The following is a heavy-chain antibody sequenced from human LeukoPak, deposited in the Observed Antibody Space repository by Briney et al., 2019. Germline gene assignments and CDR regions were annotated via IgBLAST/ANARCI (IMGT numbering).Heavy chain of an antibody. D-gene: IGHD6-13*01. CDR2: IGPDGGTT. J-gene: IGHJ4*02. CDR3: ARGAQLTDY. CDR1: GFMFYTYG. Sequence: GGSLRLSCAASGFMFYTYGMHWVRQAPGKGLEYVSGIGPDGGTTYYAKSVKGRFTISRDNSKSMVYLQMGSLTADDMAVYYCARGAQLTDYWGQGTLVTVSS. V-gene: IGHV3-64*01.